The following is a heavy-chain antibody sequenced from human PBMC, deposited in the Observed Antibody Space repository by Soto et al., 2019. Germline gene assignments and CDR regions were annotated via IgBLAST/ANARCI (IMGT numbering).Heavy chain of an antibody. CDR3: ARVIPQFRNSSGYYYVFDY. Sequence: SVKVSCKASGGTFSSYAISWVRHAPGQGXEWMGGIIPIFGTANYAQKFQGRVTITADKSTSTAYMELSSLRSEDTAVYYCARVIPQFRNSSGYYYVFDYWGQGNLVTVSS. J-gene: IGHJ4*02. CDR1: GGTFSSYA. D-gene: IGHD3-22*01. V-gene: IGHV1-69*06. CDR2: IIPIFGTA.